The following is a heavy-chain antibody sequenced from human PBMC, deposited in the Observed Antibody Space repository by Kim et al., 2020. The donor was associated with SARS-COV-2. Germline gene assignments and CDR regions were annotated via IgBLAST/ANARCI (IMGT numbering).Heavy chain of an antibody. CDR3: ARDMRYYYGSGSFDY. CDR2: ISSSSYI. CDR1: GFTFSSYS. Sequence: GGSLRLSCAASGFTFSSYSMNWVRQAPGKGLEWVSSISSSSYIYYADSVKGRFTIPRDNAKNSLYLQMNSLRAEDTAVYYCARDMRYYYGSGSFDYWGQGTLVTVSS. D-gene: IGHD3-10*01. V-gene: IGHV3-21*01. J-gene: IGHJ4*02.